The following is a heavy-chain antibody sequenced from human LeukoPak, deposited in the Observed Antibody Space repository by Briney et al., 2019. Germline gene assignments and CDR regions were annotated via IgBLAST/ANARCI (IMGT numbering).Heavy chain of an antibody. CDR2: ISAYNGNT. D-gene: IGHD3-22*01. CDR1: GYTFTSYG. V-gene: IGHV1-18*01. CDR3: ARTVSGIVVTPRDFDY. Sequence: GASVKVSCKASGYTFTSYGISWVRQAPGQGLEWMGWISAYNGNTNYAQKLQGRVTMTTDTSTSTAYMELRSLRSDDTAVYYCARTVSGIVVTPRDFDYWGQGTLVTVSS. J-gene: IGHJ4*02.